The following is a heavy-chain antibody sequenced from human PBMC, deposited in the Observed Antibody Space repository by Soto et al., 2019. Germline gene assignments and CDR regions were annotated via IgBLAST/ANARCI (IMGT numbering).Heavy chain of an antibody. V-gene: IGHV1-2*04. Sequence: KVSCKASGYTFTGYYMHWVRQAPGQGLEWMGWINPNSGGTNYAQKFQGWVTMTRDTSISTAYMELSRLRSDDTAVYYCARSYYDILTGYYSEPYYYGMDVWGQGTTVTVSS. CDR3: ARSYYDILTGYYSEPYYYGMDV. CDR1: GYTFTGYY. CDR2: INPNSGGT. J-gene: IGHJ6*02. D-gene: IGHD3-9*01.